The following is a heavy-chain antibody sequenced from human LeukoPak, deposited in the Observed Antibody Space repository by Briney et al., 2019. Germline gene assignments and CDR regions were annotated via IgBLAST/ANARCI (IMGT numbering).Heavy chain of an antibody. CDR2: ISSSGGST. CDR1: GFTFNNYA. J-gene: IGHJ4*02. V-gene: IGHV3-23*01. D-gene: IGHD3-22*01. CDR3: AKDLTYDSSGYFVGGIFDY. Sequence: GGSLRLSCAATGFTFNNYAMAWVRQAPGKGLEWVSSISSSGGSTYYTDSVKGRFTISRDSSKNTLYLQMNSLRAEDTAVYYCAKDLTYDSSGYFVGGIFDYWGQGTLVTVSS.